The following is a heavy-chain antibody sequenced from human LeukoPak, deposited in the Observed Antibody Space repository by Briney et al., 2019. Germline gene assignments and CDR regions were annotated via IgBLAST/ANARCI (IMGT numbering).Heavy chain of an antibody. Sequence: SETLSLTCAVYGGSFSGYYWSWIRQPPGKGLEWIGEINHSGSTNYNPSLKSRVTISVDTSKNQFSLKLSSVTAADTAVYYCARDASTYYYDSSGLDYWGRGTLVTVSS. CDR1: GGSFSGYY. CDR2: INHSGST. V-gene: IGHV4-34*01. J-gene: IGHJ4*02. CDR3: ARDASTYYYDSSGLDY. D-gene: IGHD3-22*01.